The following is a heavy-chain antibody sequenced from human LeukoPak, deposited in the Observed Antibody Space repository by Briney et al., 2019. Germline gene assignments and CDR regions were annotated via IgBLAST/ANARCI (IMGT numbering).Heavy chain of an antibody. D-gene: IGHD3-10*01. J-gene: IGHJ4*02. Sequence: GGSLRLSCAASGFIFGGYATHWVRQSPGQGLEWVAAIRYDGGEKYYADSVKGRFTISRDNSKNTLYLQMNSLRVEDTALYYCARRGLGEDGSYYFEYWGQGTLVTVSS. V-gene: IGHV3-33*01. CDR3: ARRGLGEDGSYYFEY. CDR2: IRYDGGEK. CDR1: GFIFGGYA.